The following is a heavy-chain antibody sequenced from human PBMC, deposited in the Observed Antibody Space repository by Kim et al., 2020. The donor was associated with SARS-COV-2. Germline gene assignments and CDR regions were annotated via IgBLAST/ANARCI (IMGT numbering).Heavy chain of an antibody. Sequence: GGSLRLSCAAAGFTFNTYWMHWVRQAPGKGLVWVSEINDDGRETSYADSVKGRFTISRDNAKNTLYLQMNSLRAEDTAVYFCVAVGGGSSWHLDWGQGTLVTVSS. CDR1: GFTFNTYW. CDR3: VAVGGGSSWHLD. CDR2: INDDGRET. D-gene: IGHD2-2*01. J-gene: IGHJ1*01. V-gene: IGHV3-74*01.